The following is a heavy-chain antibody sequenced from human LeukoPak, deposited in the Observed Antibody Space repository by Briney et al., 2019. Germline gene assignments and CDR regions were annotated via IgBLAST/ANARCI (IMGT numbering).Heavy chain of an antibody. J-gene: IGHJ4*02. V-gene: IGHV1-69*04. CDR2: IIPIFGIA. D-gene: IGHD5-18*01. Sequence: SVKVSCKASGGTFSSYAISWVRQAPGQGLEWMGRIIPIFGIANYAQKFQGRVTITADKSTSTAYMELSSLRSEDTAVYYCARGPPAMAPNYYFDYGGQGTLVTVSS. CDR3: ARGPPAMAPNYYFDY. CDR1: GGTFSSYA.